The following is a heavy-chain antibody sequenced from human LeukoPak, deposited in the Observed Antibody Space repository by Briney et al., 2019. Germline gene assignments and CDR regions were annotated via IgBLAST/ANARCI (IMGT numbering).Heavy chain of an antibody. Sequence: SETLSLTCTVSGGSISSSSYYRGWIRQPPGKGLEWIGSIYYSGSTYYNPSLKSRVTISVDTSKNQFSLKLSSVTAADTAVYYCARVNNLNWNYYYYYMDVWGKGTTVTVSS. D-gene: IGHD1-20*01. CDR3: ARVNNLNWNYYYYYMDV. CDR1: GGSISSSSYY. V-gene: IGHV4-39*07. CDR2: IYYSGST. J-gene: IGHJ6*03.